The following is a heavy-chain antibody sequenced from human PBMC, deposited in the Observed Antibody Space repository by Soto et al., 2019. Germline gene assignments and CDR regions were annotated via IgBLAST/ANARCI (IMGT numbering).Heavy chain of an antibody. CDR1: GGSVSSYY. Sequence: TLSLTCTVSGGSVSSYYWSWIRHPPGKGLEWIGYIYYSGSTNYNPSLKSRVTISVDTSKNQFSLKLNSMTAADTAVYYCARHNYGSGSTYFDYWGQGTLVTVSS. CDR2: IYYSGST. V-gene: IGHV4-59*08. D-gene: IGHD3-10*01. J-gene: IGHJ4*02. CDR3: ARHNYGSGSTYFDY.